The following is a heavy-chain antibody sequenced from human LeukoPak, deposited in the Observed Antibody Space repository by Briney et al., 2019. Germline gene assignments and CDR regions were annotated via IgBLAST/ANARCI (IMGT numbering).Heavy chain of an antibody. CDR2: IYHRGRTT. V-gene: IGHV4-38-2*01. D-gene: IGHD3-16*01. CDR1: GYSISTAYY. CDR3: ARYDSRGSGCTLFDS. J-gene: IGHJ5*01. Sequence: SETLSLTCAVSGYSISTAYYWGWIRQPPGKGLEWIGRIYHRGRTTSHNPSLESRVTISGDTSKNQFTLRLASVTAADTAVYYCARYDSRGSGCTLFDSWGQGIVVTISS.